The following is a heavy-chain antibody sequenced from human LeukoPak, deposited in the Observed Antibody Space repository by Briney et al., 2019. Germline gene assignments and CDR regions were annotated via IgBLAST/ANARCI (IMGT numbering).Heavy chain of an antibody. J-gene: IGHJ4*02. CDR3: ARRYDFWSGYPPPLDY. D-gene: IGHD3-3*01. CDR1: GGSFSGYY. Sequence: SETLSLTCAVYGGSFSGYYWNWIRQPPGKGLEWIGQINPSRNTNYNPSLKSRVTISVDTSKKQFSLKLSSVTAADTAVYYCARRYDFWSGYPPPLDYWGQGTLVTVSS. CDR2: INPSRNT. V-gene: IGHV4-34*01.